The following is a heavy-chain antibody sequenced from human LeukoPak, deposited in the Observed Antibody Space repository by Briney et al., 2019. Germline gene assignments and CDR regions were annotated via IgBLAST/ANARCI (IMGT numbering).Heavy chain of an antibody. CDR2: IFSDGSIT. D-gene: IGHD3-10*01. Sequence: GGSLRLSCAASGFTFRTYWMHWVRQAPGKGLVWVSCIFSDGSITSYAASVKGSVKGRFTISRDNAKNKLYLQMNSLRVEDTAVYYCVRCRGAIEASFDYWGQGTLVTVSS. J-gene: IGHJ4*02. V-gene: IGHV3-74*01. CDR3: VRCRGAIEASFDY. CDR1: GFTFRTYW.